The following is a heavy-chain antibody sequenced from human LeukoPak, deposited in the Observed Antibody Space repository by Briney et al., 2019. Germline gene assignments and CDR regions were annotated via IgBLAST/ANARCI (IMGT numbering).Heavy chain of an antibody. V-gene: IGHV4-39*07. CDR1: GGSISSSRYY. D-gene: IGHD4-11*01. J-gene: IGHJ6*03. Sequence: PSETLSLTCTVSGGSISSSRYYWGWIRQPPGKGLEGIGTIYYRGSTYYNPSLKSRVTISVDTSKNQFSLKLSSVTAADTAVYYCARIGTVAVAIDYSNSWYMDVWGKGTTVTVSS. CDR2: IYYRGST. CDR3: ARIGTVAVAIDYSNSWYMDV.